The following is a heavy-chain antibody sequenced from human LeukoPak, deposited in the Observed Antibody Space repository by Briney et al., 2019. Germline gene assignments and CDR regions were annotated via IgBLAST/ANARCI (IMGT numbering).Heavy chain of an antibody. CDR3: VNLWEAGY. CDR2: ISGSGTST. CDR1: GFIFSNYA. J-gene: IGHJ4*02. V-gene: IGHV3-23*01. Sequence: GGSLRLSCAASGFIFSNYAMSWVRQAPGKGLEWVSSISGSGTSTNYADSVKGRFTISRDNAKNSLSLQMNNLRAEDTAMYYCVNLWEAGYWGQGTLVTVSS. D-gene: IGHD1-26*01.